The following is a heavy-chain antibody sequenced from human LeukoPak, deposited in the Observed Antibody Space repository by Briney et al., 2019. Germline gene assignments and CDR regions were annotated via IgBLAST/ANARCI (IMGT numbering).Heavy chain of an antibody. D-gene: IGHD4/OR15-4a*01. J-gene: IGHJ4*02. CDR3: ARDVMVGTTSHFDS. CDR2: ISGRGGTT. V-gene: IGHV3-23*01. CDR1: GFTFSSSA. Sequence: GGSLRLSCAASGFTFSSSAMNWVRQAPGKGLEWVSAISGRGGTTYYADSVKGRFTISRDNSMNTLYLQMNSLRAEDTAVYYCARDVMVGTTSHFDSWGQGTLVTVSS.